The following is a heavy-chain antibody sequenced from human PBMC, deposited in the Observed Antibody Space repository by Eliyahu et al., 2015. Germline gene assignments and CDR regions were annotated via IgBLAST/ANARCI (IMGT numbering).Heavy chain of an antibody. CDR3: ARGQWLREAPTSFYYSMDV. CDR2: INDSGNT. Sequence: QVQLQQWGAGLLKPSETLTLTCAVYGGSFSDHYWNWIRQPPGKGLEWIGEINDSGNTNYDPXLKSRLTISLDTSKNQFSLKVTSVTAADTGVYYCARGQWLREAPTSFYYSMDVWGRGTTVTVSS. D-gene: IGHD6-19*01. CDR1: GGSFSDHY. V-gene: IGHV4-34*01. J-gene: IGHJ6*03.